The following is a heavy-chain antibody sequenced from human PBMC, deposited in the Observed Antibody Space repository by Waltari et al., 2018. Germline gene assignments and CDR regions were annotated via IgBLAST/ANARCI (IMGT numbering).Heavy chain of an antibody. Sequence: QLQLQESGPGLVEPSGTLSPTCAVSGDSTGSTYLWNWVRQPPGKGLEWIGEVHRSGRTNYNPSIASRVTVSLDTYNNQFSLKVTSATAADTAVYYCARDRGRGLYLDSWGPGTLVTVSP. CDR3: ARDRGRGLYLDS. J-gene: IGHJ4*02. V-gene: IGHV4-4*02. CDR2: VHRSGRT. CDR1: GDSTGSTYL. D-gene: IGHD2-15*01.